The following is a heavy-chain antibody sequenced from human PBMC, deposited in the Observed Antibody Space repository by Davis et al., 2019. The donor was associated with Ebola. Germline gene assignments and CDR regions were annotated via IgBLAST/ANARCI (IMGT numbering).Heavy chain of an antibody. Sequence: SVKGRFTISRDNAKNSLYLQMNSLRAEDTAVYYCAKAGGRVYWGQGTLVTVSS. D-gene: IGHD4-23*01. CDR3: AKAGGRVY. J-gene: IGHJ4*02. V-gene: IGHV3-21*04.